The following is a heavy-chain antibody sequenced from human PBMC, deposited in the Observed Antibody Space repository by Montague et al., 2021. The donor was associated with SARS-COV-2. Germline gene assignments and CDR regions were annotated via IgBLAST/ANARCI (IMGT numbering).Heavy chain of an antibody. CDR2: IYYSGST. CDR1: GGSISSSSYY. D-gene: IGHD3-10*01. CDR3: ARLSNYYGSGSYYPHNYYYYGMDV. Sequence: SETLSLTCTVSGGSISSSSYYWGWIRQPPGKGLEWIGSIYYSGSTYYNESLKSRVTISVDTSKNQFSLKLSSVTPADTAVYYCARLSNYYGSGSYYPHNYYYYGMDVWGQGTTVTVSS. V-gene: IGHV4-39*01. J-gene: IGHJ6*02.